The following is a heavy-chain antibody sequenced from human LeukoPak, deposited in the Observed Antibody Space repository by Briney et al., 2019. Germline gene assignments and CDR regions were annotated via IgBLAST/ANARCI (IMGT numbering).Heavy chain of an antibody. J-gene: IGHJ3*02. Sequence: PSETLSLTCTLFGGSISSYYWSWIRQPPGKGLEWIGYISYSRGTNYNPSLKNRVTISVDTSKKQFSLKLSSVTAADTAFYYCARDRQYETDAFDIWGQGTMVTVSS. CDR1: GGSISSYY. D-gene: IGHD2/OR15-2a*01. CDR3: ARDRQYETDAFDI. CDR2: ISYSRGT. V-gene: IGHV4-59*12.